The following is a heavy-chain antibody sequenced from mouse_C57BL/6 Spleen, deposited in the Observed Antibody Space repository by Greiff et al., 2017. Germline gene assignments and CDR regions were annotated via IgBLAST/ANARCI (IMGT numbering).Heavy chain of an antibody. D-gene: IGHD2-4*01. J-gene: IGHJ4*01. CDR2: INPNNGGT. CDR3: ARGGTPYDYDPYYAMDY. Sequence: EVQLQQSGPELVKPGASVKMSCKASGYTFTDYNMHWVKQSHGKSLEWIGYINPNNGGTSYNQKFKGKATLTVNKSSSTAYMELRSLTSEDSAVYYCARGGTPYDYDPYYAMDYWGQGTSVTVSS. V-gene: IGHV1-22*01. CDR1: GYTFTDYN.